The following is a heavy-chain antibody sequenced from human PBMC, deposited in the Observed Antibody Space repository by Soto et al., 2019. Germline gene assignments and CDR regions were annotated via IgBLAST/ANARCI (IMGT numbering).Heavy chain of an antibody. Sequence: TLSLTCTVSGGSISSYYWSWIRQPPGKGLEWIGYIYYSGSTNYNPSLKSRVTMSVDTSKNQFSLKLSSVTAADTAVYYCALGGELWSFDYWGQGTLVTVSS. CDR2: IYYSGST. V-gene: IGHV4-59*01. J-gene: IGHJ4*02. D-gene: IGHD5-18*01. CDR1: GGSISSYY. CDR3: ALGGELWSFDY.